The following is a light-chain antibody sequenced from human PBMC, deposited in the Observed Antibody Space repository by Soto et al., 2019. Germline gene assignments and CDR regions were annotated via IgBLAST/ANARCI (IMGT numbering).Light chain of an antibody. CDR1: QSVSSF. CDR2: EAS. Sequence: VLTQSPATLSLSPGDRATLSCRASQSVSSFLAWYRQKPGQAPRLLIYEASNRATGIPARFSGSGSGTDFTLTISSLEPEDFAVYYCQQRSNWPWTFGQGTKVDIK. J-gene: IGKJ1*01. V-gene: IGKV3-11*01. CDR3: QQRSNWPWT.